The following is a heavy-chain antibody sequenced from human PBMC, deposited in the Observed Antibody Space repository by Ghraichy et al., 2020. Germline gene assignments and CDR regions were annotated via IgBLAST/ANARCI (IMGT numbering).Heavy chain of an antibody. J-gene: IGHJ4*02. CDR1: GFSLNSVEVG. V-gene: IGHV2-5*01. D-gene: IGHD5-24*01. CDR3: AHERRWLHVGY. CDR2: IYWSDDK. Sequence: SGPTLVKPTQTLTLTCTFSGFSLNSVEVGVGWIRQPPGKALEWLALIYWSDDKRYSPSLKSRLTITKDTSKNQVILTMTNMDPVDTATYYCAHERRWLHVGYWGQGTLVTVSS.